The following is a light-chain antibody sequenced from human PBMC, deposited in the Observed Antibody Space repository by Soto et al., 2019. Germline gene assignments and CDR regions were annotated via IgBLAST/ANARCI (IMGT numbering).Light chain of an antibody. J-gene: IGLJ1*01. Sequence: QSVLTQPVSVYGSPGQSITISCTGTSSDVGGYNYVSWYQQHPGKAPKLMIYDVSNRPSGVSNRFSGSKSGNTASLTISGLQAEDEADYYCSSYTSSSTLLFGTGTKVTVL. CDR2: DVS. CDR3: SSYTSSSTLL. CDR1: SSDVGGYNY. V-gene: IGLV2-14*01.